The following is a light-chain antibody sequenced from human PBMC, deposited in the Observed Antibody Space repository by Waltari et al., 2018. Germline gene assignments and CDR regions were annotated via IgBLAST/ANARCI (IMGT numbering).Light chain of an antibody. J-gene: IGLJ3*02. CDR3: SSYTSSRTYIV. CDR1: SSDIGSYDF. Sequence: QSALTQPASVSGSPGQSITISCTGTSSDIGSYDFVSWYQQHPGKAPTLIMYDVFKCPAGVSGRFSGSKSGNTASLTISGLQADDEADYYCSSYTSSRTYIVFGGGTKLTVL. V-gene: IGLV2-14*01. CDR2: DVF.